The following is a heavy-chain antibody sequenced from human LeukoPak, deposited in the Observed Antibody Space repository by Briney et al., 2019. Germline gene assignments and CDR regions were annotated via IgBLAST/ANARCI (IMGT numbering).Heavy chain of an antibody. CDR3: ARSYPYDSSGYYYYWFDP. Sequence: PSETLSLTCTVSGGSISSYYWSWIRQPPGKGLEWIGEINHSGSTNYNPSLKSRVTISVDTSKNQFSLKLSSVTAADTAVYYCARSYPYDSSGYYYYWFDPWGQGTLVTVSS. D-gene: IGHD3-22*01. V-gene: IGHV4-34*01. J-gene: IGHJ5*02. CDR2: INHSGST. CDR1: GGSISSYY.